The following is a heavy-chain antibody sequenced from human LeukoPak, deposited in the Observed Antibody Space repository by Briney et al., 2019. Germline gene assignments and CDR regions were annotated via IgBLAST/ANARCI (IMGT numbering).Heavy chain of an antibody. CDR2: IDHWGTT. D-gene: IGHD3-10*01. CDR3: ARPFSGSGGSTAFDI. CDR1: GYSISSGYY. Sequence: PSETLSLTCGVSGYSISSGYYWGWIRPSPGKGLEWIGSIDHWGTTYYSDSLKSRLTISVDTSGNQFSLRLSSVTAADTAVYFCARPFSGSGGSTAFDIWGHGTMVTVSS. J-gene: IGHJ3*02. V-gene: IGHV4-38-2*01.